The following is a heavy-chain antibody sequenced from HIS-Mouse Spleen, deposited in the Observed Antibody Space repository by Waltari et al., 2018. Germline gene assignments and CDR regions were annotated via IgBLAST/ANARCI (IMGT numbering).Heavy chain of an antibody. CDR3: ARDHDYSNYFDY. V-gene: IGHV1-8*01. Sequence: QVQLVQSGAEVKKPGASVKVSCKASGYTFTSYDTNWVRQATGQGLEWMGWMNPNSGNTGYAQKFQGRVTMTRNTSISTAYMELSSLRSEDTAVYYCARDHDYSNYFDYWGQGTLVTVSS. CDR2: MNPNSGNT. CDR1: GYTFTSYD. J-gene: IGHJ4*02. D-gene: IGHD4-4*01.